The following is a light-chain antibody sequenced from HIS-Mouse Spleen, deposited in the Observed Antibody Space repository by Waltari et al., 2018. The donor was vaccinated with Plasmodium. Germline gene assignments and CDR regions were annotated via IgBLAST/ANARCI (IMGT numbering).Light chain of an antibody. V-gene: IGLV3-10*01. CDR2: EDS. Sequence: SYELTQPPSVSVSPGQTARITCSGDALPKKYAYWYQQKSGQAPVLGIYEDSNRPSGIPARFSGSSSGTMATLTISGAQVEDEADYYCYSTDSSGNHRVFGGGTKLTVL. CDR3: YSTDSSGNHRV. J-gene: IGLJ3*02. CDR1: ALPKKY.